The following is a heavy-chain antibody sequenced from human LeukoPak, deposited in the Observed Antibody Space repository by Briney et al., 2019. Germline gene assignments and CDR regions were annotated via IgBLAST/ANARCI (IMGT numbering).Heavy chain of an antibody. Sequence: GASVKVSCKASGYTFTSYYMHWVRQVPGQGLEWMGIINPNGSITTCAQNFQGRVTMTRDASTSTFYMELNSLRSDDTAVYYCARGARDSCSGGGCYSFDPWGQGTLVTVSS. CDR2: INPNGSIT. CDR1: GYTFTSYY. D-gene: IGHD2-15*01. V-gene: IGHV1-46*01. J-gene: IGHJ5*02. CDR3: ARGARDSCSGGGCYSFDP.